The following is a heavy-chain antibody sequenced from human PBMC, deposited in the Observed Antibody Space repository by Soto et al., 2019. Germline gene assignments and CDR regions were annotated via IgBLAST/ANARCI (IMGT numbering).Heavy chain of an antibody. D-gene: IGHD3-16*01. V-gene: IGHV4-59*01. CDR1: GDSISSYY. Sequence: SETLSLTCTVSGDSISSYYWSWIRQPPGKGLEWIGYIYYSGSTNYNPSLKSRVTISVDTSKNQFSLKLSSVTAADTAVYYCARGPTPIMITFGLTWFDPWGQGTLVTVSS. CDR3: ARGPTPIMITFGLTWFDP. CDR2: IYYSGST. J-gene: IGHJ5*02.